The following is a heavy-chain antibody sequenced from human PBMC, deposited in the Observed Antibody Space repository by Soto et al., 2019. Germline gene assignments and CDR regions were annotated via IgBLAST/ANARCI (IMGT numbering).Heavy chain of an antibody. D-gene: IGHD1-1*01. J-gene: IGHJ4*02. CDR3: LRDQRHWNEFADQ. V-gene: IGHV3-74*01. CDR2: ISQDGTIA. Sequence: EVQLVESGGGLVQPGGSLRLCCAASGFAFGSYWMHWVRQAPGKGLVWVSRISQDGTIATQADSVKGRFTISRDNAKNTLYPQMNSLRADDTAVYYCLRDQRHWNEFADQWGQGTLVTVSS. CDR1: GFAFGSYW.